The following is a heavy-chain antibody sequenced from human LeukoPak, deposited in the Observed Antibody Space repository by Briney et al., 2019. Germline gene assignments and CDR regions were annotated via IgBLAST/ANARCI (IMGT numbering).Heavy chain of an antibody. J-gene: IGHJ4*02. CDR3: ATNRGELRLFDY. D-gene: IGHD5-12*01. CDR2: ISAYNGNT. Sequence: ASVTVSCKASGYTFTSYGISWVRQAPGQGLEWMGWISAYNGNTNYAQKLQGRVTMTTDTSTSTAYMELRSLRSDDTAVYYCATNRGELRLFDYWGQGTLVTVSS. CDR1: GYTFTSYG. V-gene: IGHV1-18*01.